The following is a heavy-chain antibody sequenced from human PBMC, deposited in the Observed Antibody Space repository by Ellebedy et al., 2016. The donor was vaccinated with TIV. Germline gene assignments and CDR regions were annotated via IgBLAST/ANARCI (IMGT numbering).Heavy chain of an antibody. CDR1: GFSFRSYW. J-gene: IGHJ5*02. Sequence: GESLKISCVASGFSFRSYWMSWVRQAPGKGLEWVANIYQDGSNQYYVDSVKGRFTISRDNANKSLFLQMNSLRVEDTAGYYCARRASYGDYAVQVNPWFDPWGQGTLVTVSS. V-gene: IGHV3-7*01. D-gene: IGHD4-17*01. CDR3: ARRASYGDYAVQVNPWFDP. CDR2: IYQDGSNQ.